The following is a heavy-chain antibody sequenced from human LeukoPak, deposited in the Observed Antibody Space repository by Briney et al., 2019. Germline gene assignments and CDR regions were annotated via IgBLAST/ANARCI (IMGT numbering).Heavy chain of an antibody. D-gene: IGHD3-10*01. CDR2: ISYDGSNK. Sequence: PGGSLRLSCAASGFTFSSYWMHWVRQAPGKGLEWVAVISYDGSNKYYADSVKGRFTISRDNSKNTLYLQMNSLRAEDTAVYYCARDVLGLAVRGPDDAFDIWGQGTMVTVSS. CDR3: ARDVLGLAVRGPDDAFDI. CDR1: GFTFSSYW. V-gene: IGHV3-30*03. J-gene: IGHJ3*02.